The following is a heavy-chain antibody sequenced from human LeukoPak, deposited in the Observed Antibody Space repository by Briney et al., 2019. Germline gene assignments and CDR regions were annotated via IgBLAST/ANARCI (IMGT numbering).Heavy chain of an antibody. J-gene: IGHJ1*01. D-gene: IGHD6-13*01. CDR2: INPNSGGT. V-gene: IGHV1-2*02. Sequence: GASVKVSCKASGYTFTGYYMHWVRQAPGQGLEWVGWINPNSGGTNYEQKFQGRVTMTRDTSISTAYMELSRLRSDDTAVYYCARERHLAAAGTLEYFQHWGQGTLVTVSS. CDR3: ARERHLAAAGTLEYFQH. CDR1: GYTFTGYY.